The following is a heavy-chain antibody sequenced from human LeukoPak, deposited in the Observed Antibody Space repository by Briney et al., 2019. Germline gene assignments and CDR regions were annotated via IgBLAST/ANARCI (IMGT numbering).Heavy chain of an antibody. J-gene: IGHJ4*02. CDR1: GGSFSGYY. Sequence: SETLSLTCAVYGGSFSGYYWSWIRQPPGKGLEWIGETNHSGSTNYNPSLKSRVTISVDTSKNQFSLKLSSVTAADTAVYYCARTSRLQFRNLDYWGQGTLVTVSS. V-gene: IGHV4-34*01. CDR2: TNHSGST. CDR3: ARTSRLQFRNLDY. D-gene: IGHD5-24*01.